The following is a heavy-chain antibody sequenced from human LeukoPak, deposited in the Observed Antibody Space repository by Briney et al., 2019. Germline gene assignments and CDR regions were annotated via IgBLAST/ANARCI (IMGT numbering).Heavy chain of an antibody. D-gene: IGHD3-10*01. CDR2: FNPEDGES. J-gene: IGHJ6*02. CDR1: GYIFTELS. Sequence: ASVKVSCKVSGYIFTELSMHWVRQAPGKGLEWMGGFNPEDGESFYAQKFQGRVTLTEDTSADTAYMELRSLRSDDTAVYYCARDRRGITMVRGVPDYYYGMDVWGQGTTVTVSS. CDR3: ARDRRGITMVRGVPDYYYGMDV. V-gene: IGHV1-24*01.